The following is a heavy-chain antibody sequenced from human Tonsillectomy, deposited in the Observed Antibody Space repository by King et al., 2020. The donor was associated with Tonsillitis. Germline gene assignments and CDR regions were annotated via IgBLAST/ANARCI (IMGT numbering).Heavy chain of an antibody. CDR1: GFTFSSYA. D-gene: IGHD3-10*01. V-gene: IGHV3-23*04. J-gene: IGHJ6*03. Sequence: VQLGESVGGLVQPGGSLRLSCAASGFTFSSYAMSWVRQAPGKGLEWVSAISGSGGGTYYADSVKGRFTISRDNSKNTLYLQMNSLRAEDTAVYYCAKEGEYYGVAYMDVWGKGTTVTVSS. CDR2: ISGSGGGT. CDR3: AKEGEYYGVAYMDV.